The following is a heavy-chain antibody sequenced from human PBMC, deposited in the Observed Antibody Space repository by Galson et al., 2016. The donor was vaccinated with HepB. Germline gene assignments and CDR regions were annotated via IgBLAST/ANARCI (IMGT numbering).Heavy chain of an antibody. CDR1: GFMFSDYW. CDR2: IKKDGSEK. V-gene: IGHV3-7*03. Sequence: SLRLSCAASGFMFSDYWMAWVRQAPGKGLECVANIKKDGSEKYYLGSVEGRFTISRDNAKNSLYLQMNSLGAEDAAVYYCTTHGHWPFDHWGQGALVTVSS. CDR3: TTHGHWPFDH. D-gene: IGHD3-3*02. J-gene: IGHJ4*02.